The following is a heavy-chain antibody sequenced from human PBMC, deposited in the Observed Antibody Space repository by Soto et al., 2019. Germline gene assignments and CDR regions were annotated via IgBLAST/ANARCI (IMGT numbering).Heavy chain of an antibody. CDR3: ARVGDYYDSSGFQRDYHYYGLDV. CDR1: GGSFSDYA. V-gene: IGHV1-69*01. J-gene: IGHJ6*04. D-gene: IGHD3-22*01. CDR2: IIPMLGIA. Sequence: QVQLVQSGAEVKKPGSSVKVFCQASGGSFSDYASSWVRQAPGQGLELMGGIIPMLGIADNAQKFQGRVIITAEAYTSTVYMELGRLRSEDTAVYYCARVGDYYDSSGFQRDYHYYGLDVWGKGTTVTVAS.